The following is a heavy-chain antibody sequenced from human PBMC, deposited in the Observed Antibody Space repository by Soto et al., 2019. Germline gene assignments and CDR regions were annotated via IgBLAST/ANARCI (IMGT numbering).Heavy chain of an antibody. V-gene: IGHV3-23*01. CDR1: GFTFSSYA. D-gene: IGHD3-10*01. CDR2: ISGSGGST. Sequence: GGSLRLSCAASGFTFSSYAMSWVRQAPGKGLEWVSAISGSGGSTYYADSVKGRFTISRDNSKNTLYLQMNSLRAEDTAVYYCAKSFYPMVRVTFGLAFDIWGQGTMVTVSS. J-gene: IGHJ3*02. CDR3: AKSFYPMVRVTFGLAFDI.